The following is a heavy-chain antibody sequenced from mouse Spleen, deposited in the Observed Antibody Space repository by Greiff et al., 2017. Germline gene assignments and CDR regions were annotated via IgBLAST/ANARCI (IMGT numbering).Heavy chain of an antibody. CDR1: GFSLTNFG. CDR3: ARSSMLTTPLDY. Sequence: QVQLQQSGPSLVQPSQSLSITCTVSGFSLTNFGVHWVRQSPGKSLEWLGVIWRGGSTDYNATFLSRLTITKDNSKSQVFFKLISLQADDSAIYYCARSSMLTTPLDYWGQGTLVTVSA. V-gene: IGHV2-5-1*01. CDR2: IWRGGST. J-gene: IGHJ3*01. D-gene: IGHD2-2*01.